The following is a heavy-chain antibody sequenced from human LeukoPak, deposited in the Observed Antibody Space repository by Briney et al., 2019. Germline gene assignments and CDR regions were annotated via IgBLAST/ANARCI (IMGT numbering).Heavy chain of an antibody. CDR2: IRSKAYGGTT. V-gene: IGHV3-49*04. CDR3: TTIAGIQPWVV. D-gene: IGHD5-18*01. CDR1: GFTFGDYA. Sequence: PGGSLRLSCAASGFTFGDYAMSWVRQAPGKGLEWVGFIRSKAYGGTTEYAASVKGRFTISRDDSKSIAYLQMNSLKTEDTAVYYCTTIAGIQPWVVWGQGTLVTVSS. J-gene: IGHJ4*02.